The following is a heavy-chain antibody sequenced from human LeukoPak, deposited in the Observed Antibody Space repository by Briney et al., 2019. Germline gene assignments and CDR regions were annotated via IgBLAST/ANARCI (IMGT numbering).Heavy chain of an antibody. CDR3: AIAFSVVKLDL. V-gene: IGHV3-30*01. Sequence: AVLSTIGGREYYADSVKGRFTISRDTSKNTLYLQMDGLRVEDTALYYCAIAFSVVKLDLWLHVTLVTVSS. D-gene: IGHD3-3*02. CDR2: LSTIGGRE. J-gene: IGHJ2*01.